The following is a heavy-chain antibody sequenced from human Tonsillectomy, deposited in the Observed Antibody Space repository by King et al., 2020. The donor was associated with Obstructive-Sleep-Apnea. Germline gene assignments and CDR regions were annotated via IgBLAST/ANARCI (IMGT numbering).Heavy chain of an antibody. J-gene: IGHJ4*02. D-gene: IGHD3-10*01. CDR1: GFTFSSYA. V-gene: IGHV3-30-3*01. Sequence: VQLVESGGGVVQPGRSLRLSCAASGFTFSSYAMHWVRQAPGKGLEWVAVISYDGSNKYYADSVKGRFTISRDNSKNTLYLQMNSLRAEDTAVYYCARDRIPYYYGSGSCQCYWGQGTLVTVSS. CDR2: ISYDGSNK. CDR3: ARDRIPYYYGSGSCQCY.